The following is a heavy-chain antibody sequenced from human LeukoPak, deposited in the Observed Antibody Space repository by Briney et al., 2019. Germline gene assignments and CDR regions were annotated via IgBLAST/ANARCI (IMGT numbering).Heavy chain of an antibody. Sequence: SETLSLTCAVSGGSFSSSSYYWCWIRQPPGKGLEWIGSIYYSGSTYYNPSLKSRVTISVDTSKNQFSLKLSSVTAADTAVYYCASGDYYDSSGYYYAFDIWGQGTMVTVSS. D-gene: IGHD3-22*01. CDR1: GGSFSSSSYY. J-gene: IGHJ3*02. CDR2: IYYSGST. CDR3: ASGDYYDSSGYYYAFDI. V-gene: IGHV4-39*07.